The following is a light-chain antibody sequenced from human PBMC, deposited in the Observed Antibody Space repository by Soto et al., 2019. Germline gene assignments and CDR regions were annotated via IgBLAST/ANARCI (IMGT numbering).Light chain of an antibody. CDR2: LGS. V-gene: IGKV2-28*01. J-gene: IGKJ4*01. CDR1: QSLLHSNGYNY. Sequence: DIVMTQSPLSLPVTPGEPASISCRSSQSLLHSNGYNYLDWYLQKPGQSPQLLIYLGSNRASGVPDRFSGSGSGTDFTLKISRVEAEDVGVYFCAQGLQIPLTFGGGTKVDI. CDR3: AQGLQIPLT.